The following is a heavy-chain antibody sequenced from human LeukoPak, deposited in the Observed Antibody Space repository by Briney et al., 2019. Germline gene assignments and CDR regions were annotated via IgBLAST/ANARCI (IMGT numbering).Heavy chain of an antibody. D-gene: IGHD3-22*01. CDR3: AKDLTMTVVVSVDY. Sequence: VGSLCLSCAASGFTLSGFAMGAVRQAPGKGLGWVSAISGSGGSTYYADSVKGRFTISRDNSKNTLYLQMNSLRAEDTAVYYCAKDLTMTVVVSVDYWGQGTLVTVSS. CDR2: ISGSGGST. J-gene: IGHJ4*02. V-gene: IGHV3-23*01. CDR1: GFTLSGFA.